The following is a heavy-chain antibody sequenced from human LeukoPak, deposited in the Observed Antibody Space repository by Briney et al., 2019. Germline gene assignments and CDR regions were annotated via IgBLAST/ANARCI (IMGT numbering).Heavy chain of an antibody. V-gene: IGHV3-11*04. CDR1: GFTFSDYY. D-gene: IGHD6-13*01. CDR3: ARGRTYSSSWPFDY. J-gene: IGHJ4*02. CDR2: ISSSGGSI. Sequence: GGSLRLSCAASGFTFSDYYMSWIRQAPGKGLEWVSYISSSGGSINYADSVKGRFTISRDNAKNSLYLQMNSLRAEDTAVYYCARGRTYSSSWPFDYWGQGTLVTVSS.